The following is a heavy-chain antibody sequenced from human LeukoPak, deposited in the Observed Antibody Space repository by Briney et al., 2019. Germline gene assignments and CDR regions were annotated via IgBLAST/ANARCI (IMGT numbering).Heavy chain of an antibody. CDR2: ISGSGGST. CDR3: AKSLAYYYDSSGYYDHDAFDI. Sequence: GGSLRLSCAASGFTFSSYAMSWVRQAPGKGLEWVSAISGSGGSTYYADSVKGRFTISRDNSKNTLYLQMNSLSAEATAVYYCAKSLAYYYDSSGYYDHDAFDIWGQGTMVTVSS. CDR1: GFTFSSYA. V-gene: IGHV3-23*01. D-gene: IGHD3-22*01. J-gene: IGHJ3*02.